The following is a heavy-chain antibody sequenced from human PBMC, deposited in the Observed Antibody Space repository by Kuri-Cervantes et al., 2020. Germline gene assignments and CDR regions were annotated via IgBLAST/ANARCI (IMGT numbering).Heavy chain of an antibody. D-gene: IGHD3-22*01. CDR1: GFTFSSYS. V-gene: IGHV3-48*01. CDR3: AKRGARYYDSSRGYFDY. J-gene: IGHJ4*02. CDR2: ISRSSRTI. Sequence: GGSLRLSCAASGFTFSSYSMNWVRQAPGKGLEWVSYISRSSRTIYYADSVKGRFTISRDNSKNTLYLQMNSLRAEDTAVYYCAKRGARYYDSSRGYFDYWGQGTLVTVSS.